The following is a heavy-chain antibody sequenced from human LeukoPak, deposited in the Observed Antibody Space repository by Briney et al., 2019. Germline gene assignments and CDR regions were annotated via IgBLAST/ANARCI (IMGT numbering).Heavy chain of an antibody. J-gene: IGHJ5*02. V-gene: IGHV1-18*01. CDR2: ISAYNRNT. D-gene: IGHD6-6*01. CDR1: GYTFTSYG. Sequence: ASVKVSCKASGYTFTSYGISWVRQAPGQGLEWMGRISAYNRNTNYAQKLQGRVTMTTDTSTSTAYMELRSLRSDDTAVYYCARAGPSIAATNWFDPWGQGTLVTVSS. CDR3: ARAGPSIAATNWFDP.